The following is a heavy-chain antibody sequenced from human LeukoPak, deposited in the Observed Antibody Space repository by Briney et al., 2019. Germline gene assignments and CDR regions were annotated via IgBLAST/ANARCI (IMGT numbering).Heavy chain of an antibody. Sequence: GASVKVSCKASGFTFTSSAVQWVRQARGQRLEWIGWIVVGSGNTSYAQKFQERVTITRDMSTSTAYMELSSLRSEDTAVYYCAAGLGESSGYYYVFGLSWGQGTLVTVSS. V-gene: IGHV1-58*01. J-gene: IGHJ5*02. CDR2: IVVGSGNT. D-gene: IGHD3-22*01. CDR1: GFTFTSSA. CDR3: AAGLGESSGYYYVFGLS.